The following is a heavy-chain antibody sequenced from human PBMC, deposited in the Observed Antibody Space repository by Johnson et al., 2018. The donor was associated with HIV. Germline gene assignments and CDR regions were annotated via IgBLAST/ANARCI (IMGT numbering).Heavy chain of an antibody. V-gene: IGHV3-30-3*02. Sequence: PLVESGGGVVRPGGSLRLSCEASGFTFRSYAMHWVRQAPGKGLEWVAVISYDGSNKYYADSVKGRFTISRDNSKNTLYLQMNSLRAEDTAVYYCAKIVATSDDVFDIWGQGTKVTVSS. CDR1: GFTFRSYA. CDR2: ISYDGSNK. J-gene: IGHJ3*02. CDR3: AKIVATSDDVFDI. D-gene: IGHD5-12*01.